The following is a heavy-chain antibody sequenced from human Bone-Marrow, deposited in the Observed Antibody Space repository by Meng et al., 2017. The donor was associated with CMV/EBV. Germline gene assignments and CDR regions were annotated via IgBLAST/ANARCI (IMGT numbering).Heavy chain of an antibody. Sequence: GGSLRPSCAASGCPSSSYSMNWVRQAPGKGLEWVSSIISSSSYIYYADSVKGRFTISRDNAKNSLYLQMNSLRAENTAVYYCARCRYCSSTSCYCYFDYWGQGTLVTVSS. D-gene: IGHD2-2*01. V-gene: IGHV3-21*01. CDR3: ARCRYCSSTSCYCYFDY. J-gene: IGHJ4*02. CDR1: GCPSSSYS. CDR2: IISSSSYI.